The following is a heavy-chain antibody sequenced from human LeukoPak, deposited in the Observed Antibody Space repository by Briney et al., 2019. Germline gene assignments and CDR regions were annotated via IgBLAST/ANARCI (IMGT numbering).Heavy chain of an antibody. J-gene: IGHJ4*02. Sequence: SETLSLTCAIYGGSFSGYYWSWIRQPPGKGLEWIGEINHSGSTNYNPSLKSRVTISVDTSKNQFSLKLSSVTAADTAVYYCARFRYRYGFFLGDYWGQGTLVTVSS. D-gene: IGHD5-18*01. CDR2: INHSGST. V-gene: IGHV4-34*01. CDR1: GGSFSGYY. CDR3: ARFRYRYGFFLGDY.